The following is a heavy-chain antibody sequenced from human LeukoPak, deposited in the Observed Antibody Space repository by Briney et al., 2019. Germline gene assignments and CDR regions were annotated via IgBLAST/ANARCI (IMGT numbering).Heavy chain of an antibody. J-gene: IGHJ4*02. CDR3: ARGGGYGSGPY. CDR1: GLTVSSND. Sequence: QPGGSLRLSCAASGLTVSSNDMSWVRQAPGKGLEWVSVIYSGGNTYYADSVKGRFTISRDNSKNTLYLQMNSLRAEDTAVYYCARGGGYGSGPYWGQGTLVTVSS. D-gene: IGHD3-10*01. V-gene: IGHV3-53*01. CDR2: IYSGGNT.